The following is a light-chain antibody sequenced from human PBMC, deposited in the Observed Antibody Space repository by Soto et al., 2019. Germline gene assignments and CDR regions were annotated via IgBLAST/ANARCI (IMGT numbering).Light chain of an antibody. CDR1: SSDVGGYNY. CDR2: DVS. Sequence: QSALTQPASVSGSPGQSIAISCTGTSSDVGGYNYVSWYQQHPGKTPNLMIYDVSNRPPGVSNRFSGSKSGNTASLTISGLQAEDEADYYCSSYTSSSTGVFGGGTKVTVL. J-gene: IGLJ3*02. CDR3: SSYTSSSTGV. V-gene: IGLV2-14*01.